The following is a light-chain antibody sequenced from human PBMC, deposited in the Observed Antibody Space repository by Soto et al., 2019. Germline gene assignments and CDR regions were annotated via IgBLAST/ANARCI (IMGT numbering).Light chain of an antibody. J-gene: IGKJ2*01. CDR2: DAS. CDR1: QTVSYR. CDR3: QQYETYPMYT. Sequence: DIQMTQSPSTLSASVGDRVTITCRASQTVSYRLAWYQQKPGTAPNLLVFDASNLQSGVPSRFSGSGSETEFPLTISSLQPDDFATYYCQQYETYPMYTFGQGTKLENK. V-gene: IGKV1-5*01.